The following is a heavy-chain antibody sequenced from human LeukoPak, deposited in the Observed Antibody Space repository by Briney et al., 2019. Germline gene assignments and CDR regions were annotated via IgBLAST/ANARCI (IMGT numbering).Heavy chain of an antibody. V-gene: IGHV3-72*01. Sequence: GGSLRLSCAASGFILSDRYIDWVRQAPGKRLEWVGRTRNKANGYTTEYAASVKGRFTISRDDPKNLLYLQMNSLKSEDTAVYYCGRSGRYRPSDLWGQGTLVTVSS. CDR1: GFILSDRY. CDR2: TRNKANGYTT. CDR3: GRSGRYRPSDL. D-gene: IGHD1-26*01. J-gene: IGHJ5*02.